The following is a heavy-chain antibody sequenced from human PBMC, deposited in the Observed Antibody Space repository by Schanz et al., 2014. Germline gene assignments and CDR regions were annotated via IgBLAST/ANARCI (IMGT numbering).Heavy chain of an antibody. D-gene: IGHD1-1*01. Sequence: QVQLQESGPGLVKPSQTLSLTCAVSGGSISSGGYSWNWIRQPPGKGLEWIVYIYYSGSTYYNPSLKSRVTISVDTSKTQFSLKLSSVTAADTAVYYCARGGRTTYNYYYGMDVWGQGTLVAVSS. CDR3: ARGGRTTYNYYYGMDV. J-gene: IGHJ6*02. CDR2: IYYSGST. V-gene: IGHV4-30-4*07. CDR1: GGSISSGGYS.